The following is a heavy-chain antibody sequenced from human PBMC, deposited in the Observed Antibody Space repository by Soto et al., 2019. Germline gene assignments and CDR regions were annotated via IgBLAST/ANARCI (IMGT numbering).Heavy chain of an antibody. V-gene: IGHV3-72*01. CDR2: SRSKAKSYST. CDR3: VSTGVPTGFNYGLDV. CDR1: GFTFSDHY. D-gene: IGHD2-8*01. J-gene: IGHJ6*02. Sequence: PGGSLRLSCAASGFTFSDHYMDWVRQTPGKGLEWVGRSRSKAKSYSTEYAASVKGRFAISRDDSKNSLYLQMNSLKIEDTAVYYCVSTGVPTGFNYGLDVWGLGTTVTVS.